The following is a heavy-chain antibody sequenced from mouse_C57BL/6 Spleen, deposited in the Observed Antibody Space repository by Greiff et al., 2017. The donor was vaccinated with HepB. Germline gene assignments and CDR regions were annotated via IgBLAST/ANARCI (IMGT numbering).Heavy chain of an antibody. CDR2: INYDGSST. CDR1: GFTFSDYY. Sequence: EVQLVESEGGLVQPGSSMKLSCTASGFTFSDYYMAWVRQVPEKGLEWVANINYDGSSTYYLDSLKSRFIISRDNAKNILYLQMSSLKSEDTATYYGARNYDYDGTGAMDDWGQGTSVTVSS. D-gene: IGHD2-4*01. J-gene: IGHJ4*01. CDR3: ARNYDYDGTGAMDD. V-gene: IGHV5-16*01.